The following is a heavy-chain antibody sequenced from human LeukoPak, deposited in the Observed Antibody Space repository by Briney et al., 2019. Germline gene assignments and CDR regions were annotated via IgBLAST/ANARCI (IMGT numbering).Heavy chain of an antibody. J-gene: IGHJ3*02. CDR1: GFTFSSYE. V-gene: IGHV3-48*03. CDR2: ISSSGSTI. Sequence: GGSLRLSCAASGFTFSSYEMNWVRQAPGKGLEWVSYISSSGSTIYYADSVKGRFTISRDNAKNSLYLQMNSLRAEDTAVYYCARDLSCGSYSAFDIWGQGTMVTVSS. D-gene: IGHD1-26*01. CDR3: ARDLSCGSYSAFDI.